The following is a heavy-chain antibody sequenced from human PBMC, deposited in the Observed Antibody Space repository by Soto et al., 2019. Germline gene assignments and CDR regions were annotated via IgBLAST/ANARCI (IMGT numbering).Heavy chain of an antibody. CDR3: ARGRGGYEPGDYYYGMDV. V-gene: IGHV1-69*13. J-gene: IGHJ6*02. Sequence: SVKVSCKASGGTFSSYAISWVRQAPGQGLEWMGGIIPIFGTANYAQKFQGRVTITADESTSTAYMELSSLRSEDTAVYYCARGRGGYEPGDYYYGMDVWGQGNTVTVSS. D-gene: IGHD5-12*01. CDR2: IIPIFGTA. CDR1: GGTFSSYA.